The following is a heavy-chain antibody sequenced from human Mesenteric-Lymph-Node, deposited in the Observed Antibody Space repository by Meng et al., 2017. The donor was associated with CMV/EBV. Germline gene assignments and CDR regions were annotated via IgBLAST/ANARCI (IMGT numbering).Heavy chain of an antibody. V-gene: IGHV3-21*01. CDR2: ISSSSSYI. D-gene: IGHD3-10*01. CDR1: GFTFNSYW. CDR3: AREGYYYDSGSYYYYFDY. Sequence: GESLKISCAASGFTFNSYWMNWVRQAPGKGLEWVSSISSSSSYIYYADSVKGRFTISRDNAKNSLYLQMNSLRAEDTAVYYCAREGYYYDSGSYYYYFDYWGQGTLVTVSS. J-gene: IGHJ4*02.